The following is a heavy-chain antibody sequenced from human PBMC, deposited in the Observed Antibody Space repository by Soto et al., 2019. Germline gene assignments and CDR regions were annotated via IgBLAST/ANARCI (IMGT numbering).Heavy chain of an antibody. J-gene: IGHJ3*02. D-gene: IGHD3-22*01. CDR1: EFNFDNYA. V-gene: IGHV3-9*01. CDR2: ISWDSANM. CDR3: ARGRYFDSSGHVAAPDI. Sequence: QSGGSLRLSCAGAEFNFDNYAMQWVRQAPGKGLEWVSGISWDSANMGYADSVKGRFTISRDNAKKSLYLQMSSLRVEDTALYYCARGRYFDSSGHVAAPDIWGQGTMVTVSS.